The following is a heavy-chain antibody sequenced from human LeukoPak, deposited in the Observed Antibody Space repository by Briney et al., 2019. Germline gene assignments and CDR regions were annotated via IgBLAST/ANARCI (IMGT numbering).Heavy chain of an antibody. J-gene: IGHJ4*02. CDR3: ARDLVETRYYGSGGYYFDY. CDR2: IKQDGSEK. CDR1: GFTFSSYW. V-gene: IGHV3-7*03. D-gene: IGHD3-10*01. Sequence: GGSLRLSCAASGFTFSSYWMSWVRQAPGKGLEWVANIKQDGSEKYYVDSVKGRFTISRDNAKNSLYLQMNSPRAEDTAVYYCARDLVETRYYGSGGYYFDYWGQGTLVTVSS.